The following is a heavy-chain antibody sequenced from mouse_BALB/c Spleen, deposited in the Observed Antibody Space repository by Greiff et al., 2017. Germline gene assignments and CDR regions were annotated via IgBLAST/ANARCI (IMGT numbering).Heavy chain of an antibody. CDR3: ARGRDYGQSFYAMDY. J-gene: IGHJ4*01. D-gene: IGHD1-1*02. Sequence: EVKLMESGGGLVKPGGSLKLSCAASGFTFSSYAMSWVRQTPEKRLEWVASISSGGSTYYPDSVKGRFTISRDNARNILYLQMSSLRSEDTAMYYCARGRDYGQSFYAMDYWGQGTSVTVSS. CDR2: ISSGGST. V-gene: IGHV5-6-5*01. CDR1: GFTFSSYA.